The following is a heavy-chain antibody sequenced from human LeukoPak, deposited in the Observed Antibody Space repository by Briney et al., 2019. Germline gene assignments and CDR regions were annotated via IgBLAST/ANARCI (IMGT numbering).Heavy chain of an antibody. Sequence: ASVKTSCKASGYTFTTYYIHWVRQAPVQGLEWMGWINPDSGGTNYAQKFHGRVTMTRDTSISTVYMDLSMLRSDDTAIYYCVREARAGNWFDPWCQGGLVIVSS. CDR1: GYTFTTYY. J-gene: IGHJ5*02. V-gene: IGHV1-2*02. CDR3: VREARAGNWFDP. CDR2: INPDSGGT.